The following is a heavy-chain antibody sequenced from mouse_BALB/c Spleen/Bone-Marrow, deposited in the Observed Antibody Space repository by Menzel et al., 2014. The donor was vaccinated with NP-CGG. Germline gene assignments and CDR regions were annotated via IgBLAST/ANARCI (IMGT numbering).Heavy chain of an antibody. D-gene: IGHD1-1*01. CDR3: SLLGDY. V-gene: IGHV1-53*01. J-gene: IGHJ2*01. CDR1: GYTFTRYY. CDR2: INPYNGGT. Sequence: VKLMESGAELVKPGASVKLSCKASGYTFTRYYMYWVKQRPGQGLEWIGGINPYNGGTHFNEKFKSKATLTVDKSPSTAYMQLNSLTSEDSAVYYCSLLGDYWGQGTTLTVSS.